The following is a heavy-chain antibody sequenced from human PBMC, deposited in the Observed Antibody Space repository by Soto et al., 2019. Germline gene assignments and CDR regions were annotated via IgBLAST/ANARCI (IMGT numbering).Heavy chain of an antibody. CDR2: IKQDGSEK. J-gene: IGHJ4*02. CDR1: GFTFSSYW. D-gene: IGHD3-22*01. V-gene: IGHV3-7*01. Sequence: GGSLRLSCAASGFTFSSYWMSWVRQAPGKGLEWVANIKQDGSEKYYVDSVKGRFTISRDNSKNTLYLQLRNLRAEDSAVYFCARDQTDSGGYSDSWGQGTLVTVSS. CDR3: ARDQTDSGGYSDS.